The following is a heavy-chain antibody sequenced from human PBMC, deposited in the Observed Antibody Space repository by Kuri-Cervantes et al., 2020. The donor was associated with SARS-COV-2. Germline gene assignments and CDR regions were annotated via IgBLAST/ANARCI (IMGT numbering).Heavy chain of an antibody. CDR1: GFTFSSYA. CDR3: AAYVGGYSGYDHARIDY. Sequence: GESLKISCSASGFTFSSYAMHWVRQAPGKGLEYVSAISSNGGSTYYADSVKGRFTISRDNSKNTLYLQMNSLRAEDTAVYYCAAYVGGYSGYDHARIDYWGQGTLVTVSS. CDR2: ISSNGGST. D-gene: IGHD5-12*01. V-gene: IGHV3-64*04. J-gene: IGHJ4*02.